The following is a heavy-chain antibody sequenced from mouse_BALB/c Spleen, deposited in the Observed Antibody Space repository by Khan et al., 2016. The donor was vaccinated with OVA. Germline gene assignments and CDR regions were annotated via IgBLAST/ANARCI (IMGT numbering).Heavy chain of an antibody. V-gene: IGHV2-6-1*01. CDR2: IWSDGST. CDR1: GFSLTDYG. D-gene: IGHD2-10*01. Sequence: VQLQESGPGLVAPSQSLSITCTISGFSLTDYGVHWVRQPPGRGLEWLVVIWSDGSTTYNSALKSRLSIIKDNSKSQIFLKMNSPQTDDTAMYYCARKPYYHYYIMDYWGQGTSVTVSS. J-gene: IGHJ4*01. CDR3: ARKPYYHYYIMDY.